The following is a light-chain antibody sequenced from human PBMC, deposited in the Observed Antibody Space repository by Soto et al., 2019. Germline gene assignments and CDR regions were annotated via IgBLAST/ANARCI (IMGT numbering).Light chain of an antibody. Sequence: EIVMTQSPATLSVSPGERATLSCRASQSVSRNLAWYQQKPGQAPRLLIYGAYTRATDIPARFSGSGSGKEFTLTISSLQYEDFAVYYCQQYENWPPWTFGQVTKVEIK. CDR2: GAY. V-gene: IGKV3-15*01. J-gene: IGKJ1*01. CDR3: QQYENWPPWT. CDR1: QSVSRN.